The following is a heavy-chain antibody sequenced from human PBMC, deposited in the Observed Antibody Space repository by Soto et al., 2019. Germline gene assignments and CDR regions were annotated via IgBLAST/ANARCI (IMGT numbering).Heavy chain of an antibody. Sequence: QVQLVESGGGVVQPGRSLRLSCAVSGFTVSTYGMHWVRQAPGKGLEWVAVISRDGGTKYCADSVKGRFTISRDNSRNTLCLEMNSLRGDDMAVYYCTGEVASGYWGQGTLVTVSS. V-gene: IGHV3-30*03. CDR2: ISRDGGTK. CDR1: GFTVSTYG. J-gene: IGHJ4*02. D-gene: IGHD2-8*02. CDR3: TGEVASGY.